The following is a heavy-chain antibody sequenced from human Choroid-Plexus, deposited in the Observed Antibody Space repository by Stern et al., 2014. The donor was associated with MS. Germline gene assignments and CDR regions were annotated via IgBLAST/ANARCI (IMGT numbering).Heavy chain of an antibody. V-gene: IGHV3-30*18. CDR2: VSYDGSNK. J-gene: IGHJ5*02. D-gene: IGHD2/OR15-2a*01. Sequence: VQLVESGGGVVKPGRPLRLSCVASGFTFGSCAMHWVRQAPGKGLEWVAGVSYDGSNKNYAESVKGRFTISRDNSQNTLYMQMSNLRPEDTALYYCAKDRQYLTYFFDHWGQGSLVTVSS. CDR3: AKDRQYLTYFFDH. CDR1: GFTFGSCA.